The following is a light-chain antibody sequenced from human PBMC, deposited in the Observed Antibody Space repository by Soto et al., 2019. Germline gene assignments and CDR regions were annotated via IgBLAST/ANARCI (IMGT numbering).Light chain of an antibody. CDR2: EVT. CDR3: SSYAGSNNLV. J-gene: IGLJ2*01. CDR1: SSDVGGYIY. Sequence: QSALTQPPSASGSPGQSVTISCTGTSSDVGGYIYVSWYQHHPGKAPKLMLYEVTKWPSGVPDRFSGSKSGNTASLTVSGLQAEDEADYYCSSYAGSNNLVFGGGTKLTVL. V-gene: IGLV2-8*01.